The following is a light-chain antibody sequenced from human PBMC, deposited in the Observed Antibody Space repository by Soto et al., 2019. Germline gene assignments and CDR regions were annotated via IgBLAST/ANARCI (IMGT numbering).Light chain of an antibody. Sequence: DIVLTQSPGTLSLSPGERATLSCRASQSGSSTFFAWYQQKPGQAPRLLMFGAANRATGIPDRFSGSGSGTDFTLTISRLEPEDFAMYYCQQYGTSPRGTFGQGTQVEVK. CDR1: QSGSSTF. CDR2: GAA. J-gene: IGKJ1*01. CDR3: QQYGTSPRGT. V-gene: IGKV3-20*01.